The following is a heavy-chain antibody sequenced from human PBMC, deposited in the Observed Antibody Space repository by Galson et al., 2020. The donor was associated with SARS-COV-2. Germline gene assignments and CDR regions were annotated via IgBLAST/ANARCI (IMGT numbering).Heavy chain of an antibody. V-gene: IGHV3-73*01. CDR3: TIGYCSSTTCYARFDP. CDR2: IKIKANNYAT. Sequence: GGSLRLSCAASGFTFSGSAIHWVRQASGKGLEWVGRIKIKANNYATAYAASVKGRFTLSRDDSKNTAYLQMNSLRSEATAVYYCTIGYCSSTTCYARFDPWGQGTLVTVSS. D-gene: IGHD2-2*01. CDR1: GFTFSGSA. J-gene: IGHJ5*02.